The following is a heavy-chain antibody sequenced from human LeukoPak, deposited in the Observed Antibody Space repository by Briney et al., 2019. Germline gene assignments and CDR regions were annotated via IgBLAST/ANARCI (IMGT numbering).Heavy chain of an antibody. Sequence: SVKVSCKASGGTFSSYAISWVRQAPGQGLEWMGGIIPIFGTANYAQKFQGRVTMTANTSTNTASMGLRSLRSDDTAVYYCARPANLYYASDAFDIWGQGTMVTVSS. D-gene: IGHD3-16*01. J-gene: IGHJ3*02. V-gene: IGHV1-69*06. CDR3: ARPANLYYASDAFDI. CDR1: GGTFSSYA. CDR2: IIPIFGTA.